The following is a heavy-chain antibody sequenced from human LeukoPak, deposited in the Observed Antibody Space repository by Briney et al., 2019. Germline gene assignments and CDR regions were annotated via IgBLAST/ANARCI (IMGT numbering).Heavy chain of an antibody. CDR1: GFTFRSYG. CDR3: AKGGKWDVTPFDY. D-gene: IGHD1-26*01. J-gene: IGHJ4*02. CDR2: ISYDGSNK. Sequence: TGGSLRLSCAASGFTFRSYGMHWVRQAPGKGLEWVAVISYDGSNKYYADSVKGRFTISRDNSKNTLYLQVNSLRAEDTAVYYCAKGGKWDVTPFDYWGQGTLVTVSS. V-gene: IGHV3-30*18.